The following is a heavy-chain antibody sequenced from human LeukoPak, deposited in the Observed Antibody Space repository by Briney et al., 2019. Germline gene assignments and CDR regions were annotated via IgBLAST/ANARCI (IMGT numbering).Heavy chain of an antibody. CDR3: AKEDATRLRLGGMLDY. CDR2: INRSGGTI. Sequence: GPLRLSCAASGFPFIDYYMSWIRQAPGKGLEGGSYINRSGGTIYYADSGKGRFTISRDNAKNSLYLQMNCLRAEGTAVYYCAKEDATRLRLGGMLDYWGQGTLVTVSS. CDR1: GFPFIDYY. D-gene: IGHD5-12*01. J-gene: IGHJ4*02. V-gene: IGHV3-11*04.